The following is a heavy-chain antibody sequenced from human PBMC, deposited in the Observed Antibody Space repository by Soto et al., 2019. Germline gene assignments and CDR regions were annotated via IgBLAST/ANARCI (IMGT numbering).Heavy chain of an antibody. CDR1: GFTFTSSA. D-gene: IGHD2-8*01. V-gene: IGHV1-58*01. Sequence: ASVKVSCKASGFTFTSSAFQWVRQARGQRLEWIGWIAVGSGYTNYAQRFQDRVTLTRDMSTATTYMELSRLTSEDTAIYYCAADATAWQQMVPSDYWGQGTLVTVS. CDR3: AADATAWQQMVPSDY. CDR2: IAVGSGYT. J-gene: IGHJ4*02.